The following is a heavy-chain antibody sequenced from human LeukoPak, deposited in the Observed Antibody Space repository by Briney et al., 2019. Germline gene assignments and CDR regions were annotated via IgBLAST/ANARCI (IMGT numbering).Heavy chain of an antibody. J-gene: IGHJ4*02. V-gene: IGHV3-23*01. D-gene: IGHD1-14*01. CDR1: GFTFSSYA. CDR2: TSGSGGTT. Sequence: QPGGSLRLSCAASGFTFSSYAMSWVRQAPGKGLEWVSVTSGSGGTTHYADSVKGRFTISRDNSKNTLYLQMNSLRGEDTAVYYCAKDGQVNQPDRLFTDWGQGTLVIVSS. CDR3: AKDGQVNQPDRLFTD.